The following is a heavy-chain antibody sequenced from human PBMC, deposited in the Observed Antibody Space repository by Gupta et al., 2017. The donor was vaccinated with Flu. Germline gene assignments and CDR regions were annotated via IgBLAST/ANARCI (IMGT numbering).Heavy chain of an antibody. CDR3: ARDMAAGDKTSFDY. J-gene: IGHJ4*02. CDR1: GASISSYY. CDR2: VFSNGDT. V-gene: IGHV4-4*07. D-gene: IGHD7-27*01. Sequence: QVHLQESGSGLVKPSETLSLTCIVSGASISSYYWTWIRQPAGKGLEWIGRVFSNGDTNYSPSLKSRVTMSVDTSENQLSLHLRSVTAADTAVYYCARDMAAGDKTSFDYWGQGILVTVSS.